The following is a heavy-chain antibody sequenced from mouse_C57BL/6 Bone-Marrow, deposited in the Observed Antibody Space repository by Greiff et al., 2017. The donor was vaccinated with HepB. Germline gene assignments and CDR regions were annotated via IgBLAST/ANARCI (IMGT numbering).Heavy chain of an antibody. Sequence: EVKLVESGGGLVKPGGSLKLSCAASGFTFSSYTMSWVRQTPEKRLEWVATISGGGGNTYYPDSVKGRFTISRDNAKNTLYLQMSSLRSEDTALYYCARRDYGSSPVDYWGQGTTLTVSS. V-gene: IGHV5-9*01. CDR2: ISGGGGNT. J-gene: IGHJ2*01. CDR1: GFTFSSYT. D-gene: IGHD1-1*01. CDR3: ARRDYGSSPVDY.